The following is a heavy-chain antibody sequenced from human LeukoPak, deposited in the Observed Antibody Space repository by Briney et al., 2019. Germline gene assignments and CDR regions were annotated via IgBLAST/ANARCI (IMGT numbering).Heavy chain of an antibody. CDR1: GGSFSGYY. V-gene: IGHV4-34*01. D-gene: IGHD1-14*01. J-gene: IGHJ4*02. CDR2: INHSGST. Sequence: PSETLSLTCAVYGGSFSGYYWSWIRQPPGKGLEWIGEINHSGSTYYKPSLKSRVTISVDTSKNQFSLKLSSVTAADTAVYYCARDHRFDYWGQGTLVTVSS. CDR3: ARDHRFDY.